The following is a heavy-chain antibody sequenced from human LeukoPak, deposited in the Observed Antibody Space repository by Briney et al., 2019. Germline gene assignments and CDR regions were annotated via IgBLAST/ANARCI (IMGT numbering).Heavy chain of an antibody. CDR3: ARCPAYSSSWDGWYYYGMDV. Sequence: SETLSLTCTVSGGSISSYYWSWIRQPPGKGLEWLGYIYYSGSTSYNPSLKSRVTISLDTSKTQFSLTLSSVTAADTAVYYCARCPAYSSSWDGWYYYGMDVWGQGTTVTVSS. D-gene: IGHD6-13*01. J-gene: IGHJ6*02. V-gene: IGHV4-59*08. CDR2: IYYSGST. CDR1: GGSISSYY.